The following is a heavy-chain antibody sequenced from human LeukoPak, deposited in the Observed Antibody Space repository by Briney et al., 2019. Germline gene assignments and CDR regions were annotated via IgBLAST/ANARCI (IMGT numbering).Heavy chain of an antibody. V-gene: IGHV1-46*01. CDR1: GYTFTSYF. CDR3: AREGLI. J-gene: IGHJ3*02. Sequence: ASVKVSCKASGYTFTSYFMHWVRQAPGQGLEWMGIINPSDDSTSYAQKFQGRVTMTRDMSTSTVYLELSSLRSEDTAVYYRAREGLIWGQGTVVTVSS. CDR2: INPSDDST.